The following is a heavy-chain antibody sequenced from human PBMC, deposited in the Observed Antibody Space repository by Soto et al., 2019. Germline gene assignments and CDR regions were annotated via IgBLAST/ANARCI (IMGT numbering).Heavy chain of an antibody. CDR3: ANLPLYGSGFDC. J-gene: IGHJ4*02. Sequence: EVQLVESGGGLVPPGTSLRLSCAASGFTFDDYAIHWVRQAPGKGLEWVSGISWNGDATGYADSVKGRFTISRDNAKNPLYLQMNSLRIEDTAIYYCANLPLYGSGFDCWGQGTPVTVSS. V-gene: IGHV3-9*01. D-gene: IGHD3-10*01. CDR1: GFTFDDYA. CDR2: ISWNGDAT.